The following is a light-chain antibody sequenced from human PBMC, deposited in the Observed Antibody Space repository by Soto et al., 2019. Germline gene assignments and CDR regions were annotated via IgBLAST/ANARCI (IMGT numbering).Light chain of an antibody. CDR1: QDIDNY. CDR3: QQSATRPTMT. J-gene: IGKJ5*01. V-gene: IGKV1-33*01. Sequence: IQLTQSPSSLSASVGESVTITCRASQDIDNYLTWYQHRPGEAPKLLIYAASYLETGVPARFSGSGSGTDFSFTITSLQPEDSATYYCQQSATRPTMTFGQGTRL. CDR2: AAS.